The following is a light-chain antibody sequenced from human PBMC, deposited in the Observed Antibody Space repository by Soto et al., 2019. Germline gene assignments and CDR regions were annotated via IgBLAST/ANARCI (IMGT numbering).Light chain of an antibody. CDR1: SSNIGNNY. Sequence: QSVLTQPPSVSAAPGQKVTISCSGSSSNIGNNYVSWYQQLPGSAPKLLIYDNNQRPSGIPDRFSGSKSGTSATLGITGLQTGDGAHYYCGTWDNSLSAGVFGGGTKLTVL. CDR2: DNN. J-gene: IGLJ2*01. V-gene: IGLV1-51*01. CDR3: GTWDNSLSAGV.